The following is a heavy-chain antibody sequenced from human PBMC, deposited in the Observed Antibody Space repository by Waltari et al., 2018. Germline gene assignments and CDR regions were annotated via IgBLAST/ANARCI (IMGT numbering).Heavy chain of an antibody. D-gene: IGHD6-6*01. J-gene: IGHJ4*02. CDR2: MYYSGST. CDR3: VRDRRPYFDY. CDR1: GDSISNNRYY. Sequence: QLQESGPGLVKPSETLSLSCSVSGDSISNNRYYWGWIRQPPGKGLEWIGSMYYSGSTYYNPSLKIRVTLSVDTSKNQFSLQLNSVTVADTAVYYCVRDRRPYFDYWGQGTPVTVSS. V-gene: IGHV4-39*07.